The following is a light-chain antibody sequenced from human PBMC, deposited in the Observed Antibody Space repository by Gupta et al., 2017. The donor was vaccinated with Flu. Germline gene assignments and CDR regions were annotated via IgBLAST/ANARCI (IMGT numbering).Light chain of an antibody. J-gene: IGKJ2*03. CDR1: ESISPW. CDR3: QQYKTYRRYS. Sequence: DIQMTQSPSTLSASVGDRVTITCRASESISPWLAWYQWKPGRAPKLLIYKTSILDSGVPSRFSGSGSGTEFTLTISSLQSDDFGTYFCQQYKTYRRYSFGPGTKVEIK. V-gene: IGKV1-5*03. CDR2: KTS.